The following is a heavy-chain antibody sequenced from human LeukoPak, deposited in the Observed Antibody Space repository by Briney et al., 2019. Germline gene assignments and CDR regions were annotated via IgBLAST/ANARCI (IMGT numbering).Heavy chain of an antibody. Sequence: ASVKVSCKASGYTFTSYGISWVRQAPGQGLEWMGWISAYNGNTNYAQKFQGRVTITADESTSTAYMELSSLRSEDTAVYYCARDPSGGYFDYWGQGTLVTVSS. D-gene: IGHD3-16*01. J-gene: IGHJ4*02. CDR3: ARDPSGGYFDY. CDR1: GYTFTSYG. V-gene: IGHV1-18*01. CDR2: ISAYNGNT.